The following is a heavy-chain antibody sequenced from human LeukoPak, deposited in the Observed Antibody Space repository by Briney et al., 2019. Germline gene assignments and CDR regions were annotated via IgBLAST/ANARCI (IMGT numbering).Heavy chain of an antibody. J-gene: IGHJ3*02. D-gene: IGHD1-26*01. CDR3: ARGIVGATSAFDI. Sequence: SETLSLTCTVSGGSISSYYWSWIRQPPGKGLEWIGYIYYSGSTNSNPSLKSRVTISVDKSKNQFSLKLSSVTAADTAVYYCARGIVGATSAFDIWGQGTMVTVSS. V-gene: IGHV4-59*12. CDR2: IYYSGST. CDR1: GGSISSYY.